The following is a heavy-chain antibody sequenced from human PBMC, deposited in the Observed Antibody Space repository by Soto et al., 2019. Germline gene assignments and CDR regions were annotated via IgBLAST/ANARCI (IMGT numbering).Heavy chain of an antibody. Sequence: QVQLVQSGAEVKKPGASVKFSCKASGNTFTNHWVHWVRQAPGQGLEWMGVINPSGETTMNAQKLQGRVSLTRDASTSTVYMELSSLRPEDTAMYFCTRDNSRGDLSWWFDPWGQGTLVTVSS. CDR1: GNTFTNHW. V-gene: IGHV1-46*03. CDR3: TRDNSRGDLSWWFDP. J-gene: IGHJ5*02. CDR2: INPSGETT. D-gene: IGHD2-21*02.